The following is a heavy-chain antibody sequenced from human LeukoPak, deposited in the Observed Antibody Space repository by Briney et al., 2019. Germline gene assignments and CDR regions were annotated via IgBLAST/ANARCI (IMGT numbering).Heavy chain of an antibody. CDR1: GGSISSSNW. J-gene: IGHJ4*02. V-gene: IGHV4-4*02. CDR3: ARGLTMVREVRPFDY. D-gene: IGHD3-10*01. CDR2: IYHSGST. Sequence: SETLSLTCAVSGGSISSSNWWSWVRQPPGKGLEWIGEIYHSGSTNYNPSLKSRVTISVDKSKNQFSLKLSSVTAADTAVYYCARGLTMVREVRPFDYWGQGTLVTVSS.